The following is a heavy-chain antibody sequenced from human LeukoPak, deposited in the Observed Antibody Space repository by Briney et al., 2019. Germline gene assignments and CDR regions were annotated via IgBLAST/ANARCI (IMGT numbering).Heavy chain of an antibody. J-gene: IGHJ4*02. Sequence: GGSLRLSCAASGFTFSSYSVNWVRQAPGKGLEWVSSISSSSSYIYYADSVKGRFTISRDNAKNSLYLQMNSLRAEDTAVYYCARDLGDSSGYHDYWGQGTLVTVSS. D-gene: IGHD3-22*01. V-gene: IGHV3-21*01. CDR3: ARDLGDSSGYHDY. CDR2: ISSSSSYI. CDR1: GFTFSSYS.